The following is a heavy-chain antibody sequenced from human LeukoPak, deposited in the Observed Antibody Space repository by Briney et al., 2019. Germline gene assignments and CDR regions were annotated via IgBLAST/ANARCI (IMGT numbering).Heavy chain of an antibody. Sequence: GGSLRLSCAASGFTFSSYWMSWVRQAPGKGLEWVSLIYSGGSTYYADSVKGRFTISRDNSKNTLYLQMNSLRAEDTAVYYCARAVYDSSGYLSLDPWGQGTLVTVSS. V-gene: IGHV3-53*01. CDR2: IYSGGST. CDR3: ARAVYDSSGYLSLDP. CDR1: GFTFSSYW. J-gene: IGHJ5*02. D-gene: IGHD3-22*01.